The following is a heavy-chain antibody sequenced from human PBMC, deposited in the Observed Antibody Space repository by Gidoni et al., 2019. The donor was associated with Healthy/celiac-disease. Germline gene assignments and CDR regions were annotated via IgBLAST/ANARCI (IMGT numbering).Heavy chain of an antibody. D-gene: IGHD4-17*01. CDR3: ARDWAQSTVVTLYYYYYYGMDV. V-gene: IGHV3-48*03. Sequence: EVQLVESGGGLVQPGGSLRLSCAASGFTFSSYEMNWVRQAPGKGLEWVSYISSSGSTIYYADSVKGRFTISRDNAKNSLYLQMNSLRAEDTAVYYCARDWAQSTVVTLYYYYYYGMDVWGQGTTVTVSS. CDR1: GFTFSSYE. J-gene: IGHJ6*02. CDR2: ISSSGSTI.